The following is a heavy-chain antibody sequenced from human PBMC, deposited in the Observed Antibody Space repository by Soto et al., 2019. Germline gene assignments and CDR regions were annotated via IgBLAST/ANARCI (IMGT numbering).Heavy chain of an antibody. J-gene: IGHJ6*03. Sequence: TSETLSLTCAVYGGSFSGYYWSWIRQPPGKGLEWIGEINHSGSTNYNPSLKSRVTISVDTSKNQFSLKLSSVTAADTAVYYCARGSKGYCSSTSCYVDYYYYMDVWGKGTTVTVSS. CDR2: INHSGST. V-gene: IGHV4-34*01. CDR3: ARGSKGYCSSTSCYVDYYYYMDV. CDR1: GGSFSGYY. D-gene: IGHD2-2*01.